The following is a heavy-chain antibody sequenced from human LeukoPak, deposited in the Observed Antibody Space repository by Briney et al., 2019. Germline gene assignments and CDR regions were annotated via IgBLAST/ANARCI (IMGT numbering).Heavy chain of an antibody. D-gene: IGHD1-26*01. Sequence: GGSLRLSCAASGFTFSSYWMSWVRQAPGKGPEWVANINKDGGEKYYVDSVKGRFTISRDNAKNSLYLQMNSLRADDTAVYYCVKDSPPRYSGSPPAYWGQGTLVTVSS. J-gene: IGHJ4*02. CDR2: INKDGGEK. CDR3: VKDSPPRYSGSPPAY. CDR1: GFTFSSYW. V-gene: IGHV3-7*03.